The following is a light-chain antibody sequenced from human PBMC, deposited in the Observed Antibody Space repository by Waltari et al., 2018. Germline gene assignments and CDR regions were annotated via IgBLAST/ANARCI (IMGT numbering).Light chain of an antibody. CDR2: DVN. J-gene: IGLJ2*01. Sequence: QSALTQPDSVSGSPGQSITISCTGTSDDIGNFYYVSWYQQRPGTAPKLIIYDVNKRPSGVSNRFSGSKSGNTASLTISGLQAEDGADYYCSSYTSVTTFVVFGGGTKLTVL. CDR1: SDDIGNFYY. CDR3: SSYTSVTTFVV. V-gene: IGLV2-14*03.